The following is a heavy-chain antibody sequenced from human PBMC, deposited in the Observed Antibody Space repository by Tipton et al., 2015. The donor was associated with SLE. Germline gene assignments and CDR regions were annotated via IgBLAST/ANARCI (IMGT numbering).Heavy chain of an antibody. CDR2: VSWNSGII. Sequence: SLRLSCAASGFMFDDYAMHWVRQAPGKGLEWVSGVSWNSGIIGYADSVKGRFTISRDNAKNSLYLQMNSLRTEDTALYYCAKDRYCSSTSCYGEFDYWGQGTLVTVSS. D-gene: IGHD2-2*01. CDR1: GFMFDDYA. V-gene: IGHV3-9*01. J-gene: IGHJ4*02. CDR3: AKDRYCSSTSCYGEFDY.